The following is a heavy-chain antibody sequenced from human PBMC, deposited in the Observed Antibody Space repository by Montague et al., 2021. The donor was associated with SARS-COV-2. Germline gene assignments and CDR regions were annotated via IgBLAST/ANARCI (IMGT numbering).Heavy chain of an antibody. D-gene: IGHD1-26*01. J-gene: IGHJ4*02. Sequence: SETLSLTCGVSGASISGANWRTWVRQPPGKGLEWIGEIFHMGNTNYNWSLRSRLTISVDKSKNQFSLELRSVTAADTAIYYCARVEGGSHLDYWGQGILATVSS. CDR3: ARVEGGSHLDY. V-gene: IGHV4-4*02. CDR2: IFHMGNT. CDR1: GASISGANW.